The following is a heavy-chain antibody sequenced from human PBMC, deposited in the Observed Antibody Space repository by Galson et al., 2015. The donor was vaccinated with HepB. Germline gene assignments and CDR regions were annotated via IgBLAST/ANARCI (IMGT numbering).Heavy chain of an antibody. CDR2: IPYDGDNK. J-gene: IGHJ6*02. D-gene: IGHD3-22*01. CDR1: GFTFSSYG. CDR3: AKGMDYYDSSGHPQYYYGMDV. Sequence: SLRLSCAASGFTFSSYGMHWVRQAPGKGLEWVAVIPYDGDNKYYADSVKGRFTISRDNSKNTMYMQMNSLRADDTAVYYCAKGMDYYDSSGHPQYYYGMDVWGQGTTVTVSS. V-gene: IGHV3-30*18.